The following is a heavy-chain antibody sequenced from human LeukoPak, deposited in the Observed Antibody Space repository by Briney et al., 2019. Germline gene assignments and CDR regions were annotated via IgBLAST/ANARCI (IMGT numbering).Heavy chain of an antibody. CDR2: IYYSGST. J-gene: IGHJ5*02. CDR1: GGSISSYY. D-gene: IGHD6-19*01. V-gene: IGHV4-59*01. Sequence: PSETLSLTCTVSGGSISSYYWSWIRQPPGKGLEWIGYIYYSGSTNCNPSLKSRVTISVDTSKNQFSLKLSSVTAADTAMYYCARYAALSGPNWLDPWGRGTLVTVSS. CDR3: ARYAALSGPNWLDP.